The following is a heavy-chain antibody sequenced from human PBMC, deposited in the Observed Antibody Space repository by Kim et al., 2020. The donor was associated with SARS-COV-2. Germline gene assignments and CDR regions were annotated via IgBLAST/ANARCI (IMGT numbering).Heavy chain of an antibody. CDR1: GASVSRSY. Sequence: SETLSLTCTVSGASVSRSYWAWIRQTPGKRLEWIGYIFSGGSTTYNPSLKSRLTLSLDMSKNQFSLKLASVVAADTAVYFCARDLTGTSGFDPWGQGTLVTVSS. CDR3: ARDLTGTSGFDP. V-gene: IGHV4-59*02. CDR2: IFSGGST. D-gene: IGHD1-7*01. J-gene: IGHJ5*01.